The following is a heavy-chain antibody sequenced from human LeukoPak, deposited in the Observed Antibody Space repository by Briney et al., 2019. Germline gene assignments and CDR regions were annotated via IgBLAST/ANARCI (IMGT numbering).Heavy chain of an antibody. V-gene: IGHV4-34*01. CDR2: INHSGST. CDR3: ARGGLSRGFDY. CDR1: GGSFSGYY. D-gene: IGHD3-3*02. J-gene: IGHJ4*02. Sequence: SETLSLTCAVYGGSFSGYYWSWIRQPPGKGLEWIGEINHSGSTNYNPSLKSRVTISVDTSKNQFSLKLSSVTAADTAVYYCARGGLSRGFDYWGQGTLVTVSS.